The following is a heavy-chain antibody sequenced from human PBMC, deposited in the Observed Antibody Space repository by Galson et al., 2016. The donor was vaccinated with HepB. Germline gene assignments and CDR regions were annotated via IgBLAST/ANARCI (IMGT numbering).Heavy chain of an antibody. Sequence: SLRLSCAASGFTFSSYAMNWVRQAPGRGLEWGSSISGSGATTYYADAVKGRFTISRDNSKNTLYLQMNSLRAGDTAVYYCAKAGVTGTNRYFDYWGQGTLVTVSS. V-gene: IGHV3-23*01. CDR2: ISGSGATT. J-gene: IGHJ4*02. D-gene: IGHD1-20*01. CDR1: GFTFSSYA. CDR3: AKAGVTGTNRYFDY.